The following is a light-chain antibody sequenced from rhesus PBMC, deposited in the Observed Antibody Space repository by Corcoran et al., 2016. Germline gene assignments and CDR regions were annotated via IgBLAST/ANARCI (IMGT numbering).Light chain of an antibody. CDR3: PQSSNLST. V-gene: IGKV3-24*04. CDR1: QSVGSY. Sequence: EIVMTQSPATLSLSPGERATLSCRASQSVGSYLAWYQQKPGQAPRLLIFGASIRATGLPDRFSVSGSGTDFNLTISRLQPEDVGVYYCPQSSNLSTFGGGTKVGIK. CDR2: GAS. J-gene: IGKJ4*01.